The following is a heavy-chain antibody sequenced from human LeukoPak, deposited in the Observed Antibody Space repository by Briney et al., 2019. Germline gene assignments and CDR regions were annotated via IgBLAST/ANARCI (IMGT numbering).Heavy chain of an antibody. V-gene: IGHV4-30-4*01. CDR2: IYYSGST. Sequence: PSETPSLTCTVSGGSISSGTYYWSWIRQPPGKGLEWTGYIYYSGSTYYKPSLRSRLTISVDTSRNQFSLELSSVTAADTAVYYCARGLQFYYGTGSYVFDYWGQGTLVSVSS. CDR1: GGSISSGTYY. D-gene: IGHD3-10*01. CDR3: ARGLQFYYGTGSYVFDY. J-gene: IGHJ4*02.